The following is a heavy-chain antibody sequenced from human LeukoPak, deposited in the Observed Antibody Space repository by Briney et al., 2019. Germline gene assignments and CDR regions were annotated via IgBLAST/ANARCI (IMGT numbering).Heavy chain of an antibody. CDR1: GGSISRGSYL. V-gene: IGHV4-61*02. Sequence: SQTLSLTCTVSGGSISRGSYLWSWIRQPGGKGLEWIGRIYNSGSTNYNPSLNSRVTISVDKSKHQFTLKLASVTAAVASVYYFARSPRDDFWSGPGATWGQETLVTVSS. CDR2: IYNSGST. D-gene: IGHD3-3*01. J-gene: IGHJ5*02. CDR3: ARSPRDDFWSGPGAT.